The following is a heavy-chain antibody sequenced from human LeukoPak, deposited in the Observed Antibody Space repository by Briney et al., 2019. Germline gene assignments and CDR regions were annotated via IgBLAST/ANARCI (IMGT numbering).Heavy chain of an antibody. J-gene: IGHJ5*02. Sequence: ASVKVSCKASGYSFSTYGIRWVRQAPGKGLEWMGWISPYKGYTHYAQKLQGRVTVTTDTSTSTAYMEMRSLRPDDTAVYYCARGSYYDTPRRFDPWGQGTLVTVSS. CDR3: ARGSYYDTPRRFDP. CDR2: ISPYKGYT. CDR1: GYSFSTYG. D-gene: IGHD3-3*01. V-gene: IGHV1-18*01.